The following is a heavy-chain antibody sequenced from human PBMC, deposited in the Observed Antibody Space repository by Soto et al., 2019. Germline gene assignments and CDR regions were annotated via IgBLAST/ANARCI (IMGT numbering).Heavy chain of an antibody. CDR2: IYYSGST. Sequence: SETLSLTCTVSGGSISSYYWSWIRQPPGKGLEWIGYIYYSGSTNYNPSLKSRVTISVDTSKNQFSLKLSSVTAADTAVYYCARLLDTAMDFDYWGQGTLVTVSS. D-gene: IGHD5-18*01. CDR3: ARLLDTAMDFDY. V-gene: IGHV4-59*08. CDR1: GGSISSYY. J-gene: IGHJ4*02.